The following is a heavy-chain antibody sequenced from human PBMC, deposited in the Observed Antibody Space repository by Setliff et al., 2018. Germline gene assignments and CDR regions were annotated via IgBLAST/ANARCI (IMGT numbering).Heavy chain of an antibody. CDR3: ARDGNYYYYYMDV. CDR1: GFTFSTSV. Sequence: PGGSLRLSCAASGFTFSTSVMHWGRRAPGKGLEWVAVMAIDGSDVKQYSDSVKGRFTISRDNSKSTLYLQMDSLRPEDTAVYYCARDGNYYYYYMDVWGKGTTVTVSS. J-gene: IGHJ6*03. CDR2: MAIDGSDVK. V-gene: IGHV3-30*16.